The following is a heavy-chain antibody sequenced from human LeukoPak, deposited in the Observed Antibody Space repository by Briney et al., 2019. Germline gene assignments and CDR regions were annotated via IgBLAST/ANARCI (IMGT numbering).Heavy chain of an antibody. CDR2: ISYDGSNK. J-gene: IGHJ4*02. V-gene: IGHV3-30-3*01. D-gene: IGHD3-3*01. Sequence: GRSLRLSCAASGFTFSSYAMHWVRQAPGKGLGWVAVISYDGSNKYYADSVKGRFTISRDNSKNTLYLQMNSLRAEDTAVYYCARDGGYDFWSGYYQDYWGQGTLVTVSS. CDR3: ARDGGYDFWSGYYQDY. CDR1: GFTFSSYA.